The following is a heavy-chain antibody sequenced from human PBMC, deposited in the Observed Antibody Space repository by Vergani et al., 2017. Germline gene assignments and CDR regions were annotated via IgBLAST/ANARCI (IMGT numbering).Heavy chain of an antibody. Sequence: EVQLVESGGGLVQPGGSLRLSCAASGFSLSRFWLSWVRPAPEKGLEWVAHISPDGSATSYVDSVKGRFTISRDNTKNSLYLQMNSLRAEDTAVYYCASDLFYYDSSGYYSGFFDYWGQGTLVTVSS. D-gene: IGHD3-22*01. CDR1: GFSLSRFW. CDR3: ASDLFYYDSSGYYSGFFDY. J-gene: IGHJ4*02. V-gene: IGHV3-7*01. CDR2: ISPDGSAT.